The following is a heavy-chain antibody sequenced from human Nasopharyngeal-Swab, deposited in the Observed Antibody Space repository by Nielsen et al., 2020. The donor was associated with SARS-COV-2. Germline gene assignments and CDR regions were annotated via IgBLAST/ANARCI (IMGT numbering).Heavy chain of an antibody. CDR1: GFSVNNNH. J-gene: IGHJ4*02. CDR2: LYAGGTT. Sequence: GESLKISCAASGFSVNNNHMNWVRQAPGKGLEWVSVLYAGGTTNYADSVKGRFTISRDNAKNSLYLQMNSLRAEDTAVYYCARDQWARWPGTYYFDYWGQGTLVTVSS. CDR3: ARDQWARWPGTYYFDY. V-gene: IGHV3-53*01. D-gene: IGHD5-24*01.